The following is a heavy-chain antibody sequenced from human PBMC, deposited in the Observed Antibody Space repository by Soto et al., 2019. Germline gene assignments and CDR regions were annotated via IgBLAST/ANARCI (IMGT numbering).Heavy chain of an antibody. Sequence: GGSLRLSCAASGLTFSSYWMSWVRQAPGKGLEWVANIKPDGSEKYYVDSVKGRFTISRDNAKNSLYLQMNSLRAEDTAVYYCAREGPIDYWGQGTLVTVSS. CDR1: GLTFSSYW. CDR3: AREGPIDY. V-gene: IGHV3-7*03. CDR2: IKPDGSEK. J-gene: IGHJ4*02.